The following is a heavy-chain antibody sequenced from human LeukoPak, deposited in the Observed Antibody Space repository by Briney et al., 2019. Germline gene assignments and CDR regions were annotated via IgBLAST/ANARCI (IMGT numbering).Heavy chain of an antibody. D-gene: IGHD6-13*01. CDR1: GFTFTSYG. CDR3: ARDPGHSSSWYAIWHFDY. J-gene: IGHJ4*02. CDR2: IRYDGSNK. V-gene: IGHV3-30*02. Sequence: GGSLRLSCAASGFTFTSYGMHWVRQAPGKGLEWVAFIRYDGSNKYYADSVKGRFTISRDNSKNTLYLQMNSLRADDTAVYYCARDPGHSSSWYAIWHFDYWGQGTLVTVSS.